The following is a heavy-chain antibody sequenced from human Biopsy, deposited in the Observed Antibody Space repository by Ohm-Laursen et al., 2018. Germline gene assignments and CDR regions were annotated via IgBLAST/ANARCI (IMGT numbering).Heavy chain of an antibody. J-gene: IGHJ4*02. V-gene: IGHV1-24*01. D-gene: IGHD2-15*01. CDR1: GYTLTELS. CDR2: FDREERKT. Sequence: ASVKVSCKVSGYTLTELSIHWVRQTGGKGLEWMGGFDREERKTVYAEKFQGRVTMTADTSRDTTFMELSSLTSDDTAVYYCATAPLLVAASFDSWGQGTLVTVSS. CDR3: ATAPLLVAASFDS.